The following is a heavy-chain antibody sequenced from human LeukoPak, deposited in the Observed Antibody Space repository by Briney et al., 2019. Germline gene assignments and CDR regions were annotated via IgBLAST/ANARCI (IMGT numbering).Heavy chain of an antibody. Sequence: GGSLRLSCAASGFTFSSYAMSWVRQATGKGLEWVPAISGSGGSTYYAHSGNGRFTISRYNSKNTLYLQMNSLRAEDTAVYYCAKVIGRSFTYGCDYWGQGTLVTVSS. CDR3: AKVIGRSFTYGCDY. V-gene: IGHV3-23*01. CDR2: ISGSGGST. D-gene: IGHD3-10*01. CDR1: GFTFSSYA. J-gene: IGHJ4*02.